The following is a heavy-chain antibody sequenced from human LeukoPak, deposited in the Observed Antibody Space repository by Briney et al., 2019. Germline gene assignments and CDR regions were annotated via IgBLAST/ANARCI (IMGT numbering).Heavy chain of an antibody. CDR2: ITSSSSYI. J-gene: IGHJ4*02. D-gene: IGHD3-22*01. Sequence: GGSLRLSCAASGFTFSTYNMNWVRQAPGKGLEWVSSITSSSSYIYYADSVKGRFTISRDNAKNSLYLQMNSLRAEDTAVYYCARNYYDSSGYYPMWYFDYWGQGTLVTVSS. CDR3: ARNYYDSSGYYPMWYFDY. V-gene: IGHV3-21*01. CDR1: GFTFSTYN.